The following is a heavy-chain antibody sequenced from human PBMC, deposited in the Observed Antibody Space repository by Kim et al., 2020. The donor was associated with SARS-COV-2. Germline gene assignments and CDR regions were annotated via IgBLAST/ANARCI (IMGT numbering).Heavy chain of an antibody. CDR2: IRSKANSYAT. D-gene: IGHD3-9*01. CDR1: GFTFSGSA. Sequence: GGSLRLSCAASGFTFSGSAMHWVRQASGKGLEWVGRIRSKANSYATAYAASVKGRFTISRDDSKNTAFLQMNSLKTEDTAVYYCTTLTGPTDYWGQGTLVTVSS. V-gene: IGHV3-73*01. J-gene: IGHJ4*02. CDR3: TTLTGPTDY.